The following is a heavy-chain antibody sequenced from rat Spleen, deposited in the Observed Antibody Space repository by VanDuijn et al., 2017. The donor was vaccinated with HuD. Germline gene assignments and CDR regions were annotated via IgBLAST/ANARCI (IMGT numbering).Heavy chain of an antibody. J-gene: IGHJ3*01. CDR3: ATPTPGIPFTY. D-gene: IGHD1-4*01. V-gene: IGHV5-22*01. Sequence: EVQLVVSGGGVVQSGRSMKLSCAASGFTFSDYYMAWVRQAPKKGLEWVASISYEGSGTYHGDSVKGRFTLSRDNAKSTLFLQMGSLRSEDTATYYCATPTPGIPFTYWGQGTLVTVSS. CDR1: GFTFSDYY. CDR2: ISYEGSGT.